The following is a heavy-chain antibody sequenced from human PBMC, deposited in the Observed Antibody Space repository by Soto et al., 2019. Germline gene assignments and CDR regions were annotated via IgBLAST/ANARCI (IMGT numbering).Heavy chain of an antibody. CDR2: IYHSGST. Sequence: SETLCLTCAVSGGSISSSNWWSWVRQPPGKGLEWIGEIYHSGSTNYNPSLKSRVTISVDKSKNQFSLKLSSVTAADTAVYYCARNYWYDYYYYGMDVWGQGTTVTVSS. CDR3: ARNYWYDYYYYGMDV. J-gene: IGHJ6*02. V-gene: IGHV4-4*02. CDR1: GGSISSSNW. D-gene: IGHD2-8*02.